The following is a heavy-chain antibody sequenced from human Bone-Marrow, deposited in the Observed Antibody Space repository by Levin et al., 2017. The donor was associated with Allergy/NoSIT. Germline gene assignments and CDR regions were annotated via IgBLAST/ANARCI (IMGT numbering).Heavy chain of an antibody. D-gene: IGHD6-13*01. CDR2: ISGSGDST. CDR1: GFTFRNYA. CDR3: ARESGQLGYYNYYGMDV. Sequence: LSLTCAASGFTFRNYAMSWVRQAPGKGLEWVSGISGSGDSTYDGDSVKGRFTISRDNAKNSLFLQMNSLRAEDTAVYYCARESGQLGYYNYYGMDVWGQGTTVTVSS. V-gene: IGHV3-23*01. J-gene: IGHJ6*02.